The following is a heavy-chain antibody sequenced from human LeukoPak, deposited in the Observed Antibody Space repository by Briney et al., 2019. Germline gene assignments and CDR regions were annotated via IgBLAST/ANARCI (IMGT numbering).Heavy chain of an antibody. CDR3: ARTTVAGYTFDI. CDR1: GGSIGSGSYY. J-gene: IGHJ3*02. CDR2: IYYSGST. V-gene: IGHV4-61*10. Sequence: SETLSLTCTVSGGSIGSGSYYWNWIRQPAGKGLEWIGYIYYSGSTNYNPSLKSRVTISLDTSKNQFSLKLSSVTAADTAVYYCARTTVAGYTFDIWGQGTMVSVSS. D-gene: IGHD6-19*01.